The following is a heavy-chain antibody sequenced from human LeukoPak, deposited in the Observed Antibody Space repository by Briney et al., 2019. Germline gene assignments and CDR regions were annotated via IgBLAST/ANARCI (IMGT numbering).Heavy chain of an antibody. CDR3: ARAGRDGYNQKGNWFDP. CDR2: IYTSGST. D-gene: IGHD5-24*01. CDR1: GGSISSYY. V-gene: IGHV4-4*07. J-gene: IGHJ5*02. Sequence: PSETLSLTCTVSGGSISSYYWSWIRQPAGKGLEWIGRIYTSGSTNYNPSLKSRVTISVDTSKNQFSLKLSSVTAADTAVYYCARAGRDGYNQKGNWFDPWGQGTLVTVSS.